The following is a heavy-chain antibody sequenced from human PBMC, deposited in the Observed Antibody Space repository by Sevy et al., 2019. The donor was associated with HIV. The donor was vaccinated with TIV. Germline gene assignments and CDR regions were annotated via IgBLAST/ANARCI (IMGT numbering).Heavy chain of an antibody. CDR2: IKSKTDGGTT. Sequence: GGSLRLSCAASGFTFSNAWMNWVRQAPGKGLEWVGRIKSKTDGGTTDYAAPVKGRFTISRDDSKNTLYLQMNSLKTEDTAVYYCTTDKYYYDSSGYYPDYFDYWGQGTLVNVSS. D-gene: IGHD3-22*01. CDR1: GFTFSNAW. V-gene: IGHV3-15*07. J-gene: IGHJ4*02. CDR3: TTDKYYYDSSGYYPDYFDY.